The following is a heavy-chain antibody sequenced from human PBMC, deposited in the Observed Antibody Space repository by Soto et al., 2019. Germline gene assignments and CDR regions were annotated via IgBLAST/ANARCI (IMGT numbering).Heavy chain of an antibody. CDR3: ARGASIAVAGTLNWFDP. D-gene: IGHD6-19*01. Sequence: QVQLVQSGAEVKKPGASVKVSCKASGYTFTSYYMHWVRQAPGQGLEWMGIINPSGGSTSYAQKLQGRVTMTRDTSTSTVYMELSSLRSEDTAVYYCARGASIAVAGTLNWFDPWGQGTLVTVSS. CDR2: INPSGGST. V-gene: IGHV1-46*01. J-gene: IGHJ5*02. CDR1: GYTFTSYY.